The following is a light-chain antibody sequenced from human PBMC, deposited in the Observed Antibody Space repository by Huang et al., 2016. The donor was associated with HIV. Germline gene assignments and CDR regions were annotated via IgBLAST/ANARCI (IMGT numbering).Light chain of an antibody. CDR1: QSISIY. Sequence: EIVLTQSPATLSLSPGERATLSCRASQSISIYLAWYQQKPGQAPRLLIYDASNRATGTPARFRCSGAGTDFTLTISSLEPEDFAVYYCQQRSHWPPLSFGGGTKVEIK. CDR2: DAS. J-gene: IGKJ4*01. V-gene: IGKV3-11*01. CDR3: QQRSHWPPLS.